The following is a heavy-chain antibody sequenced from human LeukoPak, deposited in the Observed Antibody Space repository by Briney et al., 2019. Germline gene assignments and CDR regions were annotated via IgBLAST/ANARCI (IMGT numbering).Heavy chain of an antibody. Sequence: SETLSLTCTVSGGSISNSGYYWGWIRQPPGKGLEWIGSIYYSGSTYYNPSLKSRVTISVDTSKNQFSLELSSVTAADTAVYYCAGGSYDFWSGKINWFDPWGQGTLVTVSS. V-gene: IGHV4-39*01. J-gene: IGHJ5*02. D-gene: IGHD3-3*01. CDR1: GGSISNSGYY. CDR3: AGGSYDFWSGKINWFDP. CDR2: IYYSGST.